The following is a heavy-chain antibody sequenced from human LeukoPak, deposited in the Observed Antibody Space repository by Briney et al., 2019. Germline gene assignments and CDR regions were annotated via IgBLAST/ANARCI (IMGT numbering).Heavy chain of an antibody. D-gene: IGHD1-26*01. Sequence: QPGGSLRLSCAASGFTFSSYAMHWVRQAPGKGLEWVAVISYDGSNKYYADSVKGRFTISRDNSKNTLYLQMNSLRAEDTAVYYCARDGRGPDYWGQGTLVTVSS. J-gene: IGHJ4*02. CDR2: ISYDGSNK. V-gene: IGHV3-30-3*01. CDR1: GFTFSSYA. CDR3: ARDGRGPDY.